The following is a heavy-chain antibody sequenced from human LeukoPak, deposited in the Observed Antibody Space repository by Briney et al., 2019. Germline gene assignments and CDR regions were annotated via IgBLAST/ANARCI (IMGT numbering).Heavy chain of an antibody. CDR2: IYYSGST. CDR1: GGSISSYY. D-gene: IGHD2-21*02. CDR3: ASPSCGGDCYSLPFDY. Sequence: PSETLSLTCTVSGGSISSYYWSWIRQPPGKGLEWIGYIYYSGSTNYNPSLKSRVTISVDTPKNQFSLKLSSVTAADTAVYYCASPSCGGDCYSLPFDYWGQGTLVTVSS. V-gene: IGHV4-59*01. J-gene: IGHJ4*02.